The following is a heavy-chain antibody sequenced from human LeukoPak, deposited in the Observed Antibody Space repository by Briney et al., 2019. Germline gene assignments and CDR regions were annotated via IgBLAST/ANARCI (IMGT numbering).Heavy chain of an antibody. J-gene: IGHJ4*02. CDR3: ARAGPTSHYFDY. CDR1: GGSMSSYY. V-gene: IGHV4-59*01. Sequence: SETLSLTCTVSGGSMSSYYWSWIRQSPGEGLEWMAYIYNSRTTNYNPSLRSRVTISVDTSKNQFSLRLSSVTAADTAVYYCARAGPTSHYFDYWGQGTLVTVSS. CDR2: IYNSRTT.